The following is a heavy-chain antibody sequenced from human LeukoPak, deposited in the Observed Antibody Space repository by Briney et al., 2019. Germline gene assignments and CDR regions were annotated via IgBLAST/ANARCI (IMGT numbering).Heavy chain of an antibody. J-gene: IGHJ4*02. CDR2: INPNSGGT. V-gene: IGHV1-2*02. CDR3: ARRGAYDSSGYFSAAFDY. D-gene: IGHD3-22*01. CDR1: GYTFTGYY. Sequence: ASVKVSCKASGYTFTGYYMHWVRQAPGQGLEWMGWINPNSGGTNYAQKFQGRVTMTRDTSISIAYMELSRLRSDDTAVYYCARRGAYDSSGYFSAAFDYWGQGTLVTVSS.